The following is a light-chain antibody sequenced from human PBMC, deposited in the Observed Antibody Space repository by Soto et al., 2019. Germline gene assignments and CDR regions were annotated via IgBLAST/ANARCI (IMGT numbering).Light chain of an antibody. V-gene: IGLV2-14*01. CDR1: SSDVGGYNY. J-gene: IGLJ1*01. Sequence: QSALTQPASVSGSPGQSITISCTGTSSDVGGYNYVSWYQQHPGKAPKLMIYEVSNRPSGVSNRFSGSKSGNTASLTISGLRAEDEADYYCCSYAATLYVFGTGTKVTVL. CDR2: EVS. CDR3: CSYAATLYV.